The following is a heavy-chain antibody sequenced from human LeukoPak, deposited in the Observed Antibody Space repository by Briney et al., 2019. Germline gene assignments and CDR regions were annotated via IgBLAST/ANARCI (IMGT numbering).Heavy chain of an antibody. V-gene: IGHV3-23*01. CDR2: ISGSGGST. Sequence: GGSLRLSCEASGFTFSSYALSWVRQAPGKGLEWVSDISGSGGSTHYADSVRGRFTISRDNSKNTLYLQMNSLRADDTAVYYCAKGGSGSYYNKWGQGSLVTVSS. D-gene: IGHD3-10*01. CDR1: GFTFSSYA. CDR3: AKGGSGSYYNK. J-gene: IGHJ4*02.